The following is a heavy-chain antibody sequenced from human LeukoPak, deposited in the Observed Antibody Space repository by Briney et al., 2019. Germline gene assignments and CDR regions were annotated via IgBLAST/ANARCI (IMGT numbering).Heavy chain of an antibody. V-gene: IGHV3-9*01. Sequence: PGRSLRLSCAASGFTFDDYAMHWVRQAPGKGLEWVSGISWNSGSIGYADSVKGRFTISRDNAKNSLYLQMNSLRAEDTALYYCAKEKLDPVGYCYYYMDVWGKGTTVTVSS. D-gene: IGHD1-1*01. CDR2: ISWNSGSI. J-gene: IGHJ6*03. CDR1: GFTFDDYA. CDR3: AKEKLDPVGYCYYYMDV.